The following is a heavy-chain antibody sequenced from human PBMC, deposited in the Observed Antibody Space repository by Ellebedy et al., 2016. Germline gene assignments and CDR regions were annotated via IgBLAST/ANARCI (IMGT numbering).Heavy chain of an antibody. CDR2: INHSGST. CDR1: GYSISSGYY. Sequence: SETLSLXXTVSGYSISSGYYWGWIRQPPGKGLEWIGEINHSGSTNYNPSLKSRVTISVDTSKNQFSLKLSSVTAADTAVYYCARGIKTGRAYYYYMDVWGKGTTVTVSS. D-gene: IGHD1-1*01. V-gene: IGHV4-38-2*02. CDR3: ARGIKTGRAYYYYMDV. J-gene: IGHJ6*03.